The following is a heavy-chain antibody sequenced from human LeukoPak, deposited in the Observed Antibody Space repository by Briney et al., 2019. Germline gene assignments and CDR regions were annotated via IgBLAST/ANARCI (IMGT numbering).Heavy chain of an antibody. D-gene: IGHD3-3*01. CDR2: INHSGST. Sequence: SETLSLTCAVYGGSFSGYYWSWIRQPPGKGLEWIGEINHSGSTSYNPSLKSRVTMSEDTSKNQFSLKLSSVTAADTAVYYCASIDLWSDYWGQGTLVTVSS. V-gene: IGHV4-34*01. CDR3: ASIDLWSDY. J-gene: IGHJ4*02. CDR1: GGSFSGYY.